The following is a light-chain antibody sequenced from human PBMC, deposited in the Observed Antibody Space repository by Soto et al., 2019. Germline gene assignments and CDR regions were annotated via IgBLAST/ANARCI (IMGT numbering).Light chain of an antibody. Sequence: TPSPSSLSASVGDRVTITSRARQSSSSYLNWYQQKPGKVPKRLIYAASSLQSGVTSRFSGSGSGTEFTLTISSLRPEDFATYYCLQHHSYPITFGQGTRLEI. J-gene: IGKJ5*01. CDR1: QSSSSY. V-gene: IGKV1-17*01. CDR3: LQHHSYPIT. CDR2: AAS.